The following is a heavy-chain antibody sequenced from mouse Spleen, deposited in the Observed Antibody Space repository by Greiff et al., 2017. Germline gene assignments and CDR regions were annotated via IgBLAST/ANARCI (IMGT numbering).Heavy chain of an antibody. D-gene: IGHD2-4*01. V-gene: IGHV14-3*02. CDR2: IDPANGNT. J-gene: IGHJ1*01. Sequence: VQLKESGAELVKPGASVKLSCTASGFNIKDTYMHWVKQRPEQGLEWIGRIDPANGNTNYDPKFQGKATITADTSSNTAYLQLSSLTSEDTAVYYCASPLYDYDKRYFEVWGAGTTVTVSS. CDR1: GFNIKDTY. CDR3: ASPLYDYDKRYFEV.